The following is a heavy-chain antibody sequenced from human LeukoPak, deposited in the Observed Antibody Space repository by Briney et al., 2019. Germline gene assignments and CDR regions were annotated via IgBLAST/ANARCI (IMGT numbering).Heavy chain of an antibody. Sequence: KVSCXASGYTFTXYDINWVRQATGQGLEWMGWMNPNSGNTGYAQKFQGRVTMTRNTSISTAYMELSSLRSEDTAVYYCARGSGWSISYWGQGTLVTVSS. CDR2: MNPNSGNT. CDR3: ARGSGWSISY. CDR1: GYTFTXYD. V-gene: IGHV1-8*01. D-gene: IGHD6-19*01. J-gene: IGHJ4*02.